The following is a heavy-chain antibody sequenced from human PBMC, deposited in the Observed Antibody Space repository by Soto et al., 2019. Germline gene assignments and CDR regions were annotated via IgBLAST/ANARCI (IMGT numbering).Heavy chain of an antibody. Sequence: GSLRLSCAASGFTFSSYSMNWVRQPPGKGLEWIGYIPYTGSTNYNPSLKSRVTISMDTSKNQFSLKLTSVTAADTALYYCARRRCPGVRCYEGNWLDPWGQGILVTVSS. CDR2: IPYTGST. CDR3: ARRRCPGVRCYEGNWLDP. CDR1: GFTFSSYS. V-gene: IGHV4-59*08. D-gene: IGHD2-8*02. J-gene: IGHJ5*02.